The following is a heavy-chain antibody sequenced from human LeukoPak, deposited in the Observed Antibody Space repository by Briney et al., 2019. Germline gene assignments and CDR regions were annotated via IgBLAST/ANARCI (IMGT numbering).Heavy chain of an antibody. Sequence: GGSLRLSCAASGFTFSSYSMNWVRQAPGKGLEWVSSISSSSSYIYYADSVKGRFTISRDNVKNSLYLQMNSLRAEDTAVYYCARSSDDAFDIWGQGTMVTVSS. V-gene: IGHV3-21*01. CDR1: GFTFSSYS. CDR2: ISSSSSYI. CDR3: ARSSDDAFDI. D-gene: IGHD6-6*01. J-gene: IGHJ3*02.